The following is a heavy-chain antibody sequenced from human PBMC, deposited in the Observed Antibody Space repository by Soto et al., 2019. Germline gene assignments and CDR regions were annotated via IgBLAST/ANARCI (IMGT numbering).Heavy chain of an antibody. V-gene: IGHV4-4*07. CDR1: GGSISSYY. Sequence: PSETLSLTCTVSGGSISSYYWSWIRQPAGKGLEWIGRIYTSGSTKYNPSLKSRVTLSLGTSRNQLSLKLSSVTAADTAVYYCTRVGGYYGDYPNFDYWGPGTLVTVSS. CDR2: IYTSGST. J-gene: IGHJ4*02. CDR3: TRVGGYYGDYPNFDY. D-gene: IGHD4-17*01.